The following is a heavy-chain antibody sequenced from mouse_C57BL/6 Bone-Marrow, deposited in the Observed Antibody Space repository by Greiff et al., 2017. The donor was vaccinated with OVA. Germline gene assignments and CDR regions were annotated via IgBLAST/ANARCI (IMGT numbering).Heavy chain of an antibody. Sequence: LQESGPELVKPGASVKLSCKASGYTFTSYDINWVKQRPGQGLEWIGWIYPRDGSTKYNEKFKGKATLTVDTSSSTAYMELHSLTSEDSAVYFCATYYPFAYWGQGTLVTVSA. J-gene: IGHJ3*01. CDR2: IYPRDGST. D-gene: IGHD1-1*01. CDR1: GYTFTSYD. V-gene: IGHV1-85*01. CDR3: ATYYPFAY.